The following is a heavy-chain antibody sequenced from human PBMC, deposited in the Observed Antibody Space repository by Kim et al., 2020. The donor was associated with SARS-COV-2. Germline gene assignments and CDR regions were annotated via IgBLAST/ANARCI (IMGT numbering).Heavy chain of an antibody. Sequence: SETLSLTCTVSGYSISSGYYWGWIRQPPGKGLEWIGSIYHSGSTYYNPSLKSRVTISVDTSKNQFSLKLSSVTAADTAVYYCARDDTRELTPDYWGQGTLDTVSS. CDR2: IYHSGST. D-gene: IGHD1-26*01. CDR3: ARDDTRELTPDY. CDR1: GYSISSGYY. V-gene: IGHV4-38-2*02. J-gene: IGHJ4*02.